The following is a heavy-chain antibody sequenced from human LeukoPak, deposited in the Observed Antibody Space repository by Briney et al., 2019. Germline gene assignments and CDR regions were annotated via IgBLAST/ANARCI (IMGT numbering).Heavy chain of an antibody. CDR3: ARGKIGYYYGDYDGY. Sequence: GGSLRLSCAASRFTFSSYEMNWVRQAPGKGLEWVSYISTISSTKYYADSVKGRFTISRDNAKNSLYLQMNSLRDEDTAVYYCARGKIGYYYGDYDGYWGQGTLVTVSS. CDR1: RFTFSSYE. V-gene: IGHV3-48*02. D-gene: IGHD4-17*01. J-gene: IGHJ4*02. CDR2: ISTISSTK.